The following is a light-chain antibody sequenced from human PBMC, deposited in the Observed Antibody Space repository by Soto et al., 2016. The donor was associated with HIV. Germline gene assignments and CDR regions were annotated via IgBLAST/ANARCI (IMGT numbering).Light chain of an antibody. Sequence: AIRMTQSPSSLSASTGDRVTITCRASEGISSYLAWYQQKPGKAPQLLIYDASTLKSGVPSRFSGSGSGTDLTLTIRGLQSEDFATYYCQQYYSTPPTFGQGTKVEDQT. CDR1: EGISSY. CDR3: QQYYSTPPT. CDR2: DAS. J-gene: IGKJ1*01. V-gene: IGKV1-8*01.